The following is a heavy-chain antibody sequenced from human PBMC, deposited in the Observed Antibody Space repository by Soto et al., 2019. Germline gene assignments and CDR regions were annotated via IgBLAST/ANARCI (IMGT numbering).Heavy chain of an antibody. CDR1: VGSIISADSY. CDR3: ARDFERSAIAT. Sequence: PSETLSLTCVVLVGSIISADSYWFWVRKHPGKGLEWIGYIAYSGDTYYNPSLRSRVTISADTSENKFSLTLKSVTAADTAVYFCARDFERSAIATWGQGTPVTVSS. J-gene: IGHJ5*02. V-gene: IGHV4-31*11. D-gene: IGHD3-9*01. CDR2: IAYSGDT.